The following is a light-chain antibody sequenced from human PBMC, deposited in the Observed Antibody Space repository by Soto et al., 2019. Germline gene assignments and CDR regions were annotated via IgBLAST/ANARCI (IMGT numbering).Light chain of an antibody. J-gene: IGLJ1*01. CDR2: EVN. Sequence: QSVLTQPASVSGSPGQSITISCTGTSSDVGGSTYVSWYQQHPGRAPQLMIYEVNNRPSGVSDRFSGSKSGNTASLTISGLQAEDEADYYCNSYTSSSTPYVFGTGTKATVL. V-gene: IGLV2-14*01. CDR1: SSDVGGSTY. CDR3: NSYTSSSTPYV.